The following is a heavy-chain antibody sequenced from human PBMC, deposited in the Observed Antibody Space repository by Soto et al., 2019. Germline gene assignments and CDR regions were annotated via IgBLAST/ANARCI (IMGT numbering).Heavy chain of an antibody. CDR1: GGTFSSYA. CDR2: IIPIFGTA. CDR3: ARHDDSSAYYYYGMDV. Sequence: QVQLVQSGAEVKKPGSSVKVSCKASGGTFSSYAISWVRQAPGQGLEWMGGIIPIFGTADYARKFQGRDTITGDQSTSTAYRELSSLRSEDTAVYYCARHDDSSAYYYYGMDVWGQGTTVTVSS. V-gene: IGHV1-69*12. J-gene: IGHJ6*02. D-gene: IGHD3-22*01.